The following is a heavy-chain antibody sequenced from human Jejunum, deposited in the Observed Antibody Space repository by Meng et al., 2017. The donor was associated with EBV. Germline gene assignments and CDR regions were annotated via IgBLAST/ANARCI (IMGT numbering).Heavy chain of an antibody. D-gene: IGHD3-10*01. Sequence: QGQLQQWGAGLLKPSETLSLTCAVYGGSFSDYYWTWICQPPGKGLEWIGEINHGGGAIYNPSLKSRVTISVDTSKNQFSLKLSFVTAADTAVYYCARLGGYASGTYYPIDPWGQGTLVTVSS. CDR1: GGSFSDYY. V-gene: IGHV4-34*01. CDR2: INHGGGA. J-gene: IGHJ5*02. CDR3: ARLGGYASGTYYPIDP.